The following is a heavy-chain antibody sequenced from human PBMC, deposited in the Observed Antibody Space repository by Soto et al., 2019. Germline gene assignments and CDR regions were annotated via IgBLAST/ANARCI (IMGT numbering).Heavy chain of an antibody. CDR3: ARDGYSSGWYEGFDY. CDR1: GGTFSSYT. J-gene: IGHJ4*02. D-gene: IGHD6-19*01. Sequence: SVKVSCKASGGTFSSYTISWVRQAPGQGLEWMGRIIPILGIANYAQKFQGRVTITADKSTSTAYMELSSLRSEDTAVYYCARDGYSSGWYEGFDYWGQGTLVTVSS. V-gene: IGHV1-69*04. CDR2: IIPILGIA.